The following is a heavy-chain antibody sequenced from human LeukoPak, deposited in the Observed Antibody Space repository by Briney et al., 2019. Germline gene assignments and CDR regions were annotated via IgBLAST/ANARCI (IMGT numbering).Heavy chain of an antibody. CDR2: ISSNGGST. CDR1: GFTFSSYA. CDR3: ARDRDGHYYDSSGPLDY. J-gene: IGHJ4*02. Sequence: AGSLRLSCAASGFTFSSYAMHWVRQAPGKGLEYVSAISSNGGSTYYANSVKGRFTISRDNSKNTLHLQMGSLRAEDMAVYYCARDRDGHYYDSSGPLDYWGQGTLVTVSS. D-gene: IGHD3-22*01. V-gene: IGHV3-64*01.